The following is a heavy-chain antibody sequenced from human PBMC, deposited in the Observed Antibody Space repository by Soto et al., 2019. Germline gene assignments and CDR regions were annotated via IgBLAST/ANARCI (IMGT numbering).Heavy chain of an antibody. CDR3: AKERTDYYDSSGYYALYYYYYGMDV. J-gene: IGHJ6*02. CDR2: ISYDGSNK. Sequence: QVQLVESGGGVVQPGRSLRLSCAASGFTFSSYGMHWVRQAPGKGLEWVAVISYDGSNKYYADSVKGRFTISRDNSKNTLYLQMNSLRAEDTAVYYCAKERTDYYDSSGYYALYYYYYGMDVWGQGTTVTVSS. V-gene: IGHV3-30*18. CDR1: GFTFSSYG. D-gene: IGHD3-22*01.